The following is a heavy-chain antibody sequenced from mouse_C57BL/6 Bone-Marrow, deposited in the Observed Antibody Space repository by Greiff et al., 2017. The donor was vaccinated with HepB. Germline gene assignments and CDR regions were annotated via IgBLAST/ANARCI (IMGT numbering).Heavy chain of an antibody. J-gene: IGHJ3*01. V-gene: IGHV1-18*01. CDR2: INPNNGGT. D-gene: IGHD2-10*01. Sequence: VQLKESGPELVKPGASVKIPCKASGYTFTDYNMDWVKQSHGKSLEWIGDINPNNGGTIYNQKFKGKATLTVDKSSSTAYMELRSLTSEDTAVYYCARKAYYGNYVWFAYWGQGTLVTVSA. CDR1: GYTFTDYN. CDR3: ARKAYYGNYVWFAY.